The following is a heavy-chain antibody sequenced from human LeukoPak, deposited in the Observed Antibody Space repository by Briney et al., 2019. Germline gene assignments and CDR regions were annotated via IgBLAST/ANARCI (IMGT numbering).Heavy chain of an antibody. Sequence: SDTLSLTCAVSGYSISDNHWWGWIRQPPGKGLEWIGYIYHSGNIYYNPSLKSRITLSVDASKNQFSLTLRSVTAVDTAAYYCVRTGGLHSNSSGGYYYFDLWGRGTLVTVS. CDR3: VRTGGLHSNSSGGYYYFDL. CDR2: IYHSGNI. V-gene: IGHV4-28*05. CDR1: GYSISDNHW. J-gene: IGHJ2*01. D-gene: IGHD6-6*01.